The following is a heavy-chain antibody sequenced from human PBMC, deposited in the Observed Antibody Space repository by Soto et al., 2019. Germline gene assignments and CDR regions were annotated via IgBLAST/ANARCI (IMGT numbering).Heavy chain of an antibody. J-gene: IGHJ4*02. CDR1: GFTFNTYG. V-gene: IGHV3-30*18. Sequence: GGSLRLSCAASGFTFNTYGMHWVRQAPGKGLEWVAVISYDGSEKYYVDSVKGRFTIPKDNSKNTLYLQMNSLRPEDTAVYYCAKSPNFYCSSPNCYKYYFDHWGQGTRVTVSS. CDR3: AKSPNFYCSSPNCYKYYFDH. CDR2: ISYDGSEK. D-gene: IGHD2-2*02.